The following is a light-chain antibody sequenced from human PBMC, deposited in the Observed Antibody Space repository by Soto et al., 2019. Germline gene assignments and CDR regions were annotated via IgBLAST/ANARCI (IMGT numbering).Light chain of an antibody. CDR1: QSVSRF. V-gene: IGKV3-15*01. J-gene: IGKJ1*01. Sequence: EMVMTQSPATLSVSPGERITFSCRASQSVSRFLAWFQHKPGQAPRLLIYSASTRAIDIPDRFSGSGSGTEFTLTVSSLQSEDFAVYYCQQYNDWPWTFGQGTKVEIK. CDR2: SAS. CDR3: QQYNDWPWT.